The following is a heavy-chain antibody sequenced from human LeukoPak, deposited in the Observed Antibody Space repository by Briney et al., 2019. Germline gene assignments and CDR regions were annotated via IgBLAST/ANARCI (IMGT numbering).Heavy chain of an antibody. CDR2: LYSGGNT. CDR1: GFTVSSNY. V-gene: IGHV3-66*04. J-gene: IGHJ6*03. Sequence: GGSLRLSCAVSGFTVSSNYMSWVRQAPGKGLEWVSVLYSGGNTYYADSVKGRFTISRDNAKNTVYLQMNSLRGEDTAVYYCARQGYSSGDMDVWGKGTTVTVSS. D-gene: IGHD6-19*01. CDR3: ARQGYSSGDMDV.